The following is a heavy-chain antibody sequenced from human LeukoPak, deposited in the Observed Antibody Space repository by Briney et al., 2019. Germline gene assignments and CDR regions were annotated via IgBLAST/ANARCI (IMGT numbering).Heavy chain of an antibody. V-gene: IGHV1-69*05. CDR1: GGTFSSYA. CDR2: IIPIFGTA. CDR3: ARLYCSGGSCYSGYYYYMDV. Sequence: SVKVSCKASGGTFSSYAISWVRQAPGQGLEWMGGIIPIFGTANYAQKFQGRVTITTDESTSTAYMELSSLRSEDTAVYYCARLYCSGGSCYSGYYYYMDVWGKGPTVTVSS. D-gene: IGHD2-15*01. J-gene: IGHJ6*03.